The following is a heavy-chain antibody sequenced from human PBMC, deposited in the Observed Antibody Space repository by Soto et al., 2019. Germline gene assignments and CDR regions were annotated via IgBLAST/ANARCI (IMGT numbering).Heavy chain of an antibody. Sequence: EVQLVESGGGLVQPGGSLRLSCAASGFTFSSYAMHWVRQAPGKGLEYVSAISSNGGSTYYANSVKGRFTISRDNSKNTLYLQMGSLRAEDMAVYYCATTDIYESFDYWGQGTLVTVSS. D-gene: IGHD3-3*01. J-gene: IGHJ4*02. CDR1: GFTFSSYA. CDR3: ATTDIYESFDY. V-gene: IGHV3-64*01. CDR2: ISSNGGST.